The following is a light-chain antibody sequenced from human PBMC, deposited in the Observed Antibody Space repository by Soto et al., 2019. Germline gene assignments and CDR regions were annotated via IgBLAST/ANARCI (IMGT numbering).Light chain of an antibody. CDR2: DAF. CDR3: RQRYNWPLT. Sequence: TVLTQSPATLSLSPGERATLSCKASQSIGNSLGWFPQKPGQAPRLLIDDAFNRATGIPARFTGSGSGSDFTLTISSLEPEDFGVYYCRQRYNWPLTFGGGTKVEIK. V-gene: IGKV3-11*01. CDR1: QSIGNS. J-gene: IGKJ4*01.